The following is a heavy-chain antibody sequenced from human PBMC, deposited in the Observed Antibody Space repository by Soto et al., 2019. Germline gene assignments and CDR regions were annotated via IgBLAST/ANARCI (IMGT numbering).Heavy chain of an antibody. Sequence: PSETLSLTCAVSGGSISSSNWWSWVRQPPGKGLEWIGEIYHSGSTNYNPSLKSRVTISVDKSKNQFSLKLSSVTAADTAVYYCARDKYSSSWHYYYGMDVWGQGTTVTVSS. CDR1: GGSISSSNW. CDR3: ARDKYSSSWHYYYGMDV. CDR2: IYHSGST. V-gene: IGHV4-4*02. J-gene: IGHJ6*02. D-gene: IGHD6-13*01.